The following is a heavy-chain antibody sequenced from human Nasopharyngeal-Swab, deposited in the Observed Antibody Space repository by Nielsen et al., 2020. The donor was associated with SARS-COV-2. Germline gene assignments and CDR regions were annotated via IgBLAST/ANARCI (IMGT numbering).Heavy chain of an antibody. V-gene: IGHV3-30*18. CDR2: ISYDGSNK. Sequence: WIRQPTGKGLEWVAVISYDGSNKYYADSVKGRFTISRDNSKNTLYLQMNSLRAEDTAVYYCAKDGSSTSSGIKIDYWGQGTLVTVSS. D-gene: IGHD2-2*01. J-gene: IGHJ4*02. CDR3: AKDGSSTSSGIKIDY.